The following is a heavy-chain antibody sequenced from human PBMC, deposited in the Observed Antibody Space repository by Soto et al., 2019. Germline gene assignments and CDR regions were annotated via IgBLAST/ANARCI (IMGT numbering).Heavy chain of an antibody. D-gene: IGHD3-10*01. V-gene: IGHV4-61*01. CDR1: GGSVSTGMKY. CDR2: MYKTGET. Sequence: SETLSLTXTVSGGSVSTGMKYWGWVRQPPGKALEFIGYMYKTGETLLNSSLKSRVTLSMETSKNQFSLTLSSVTAADTAVYFCMKAHESGDFLGMSVWGPGTTVTVS. J-gene: IGHJ6*02. CDR3: MKAHESGDFLGMSV.